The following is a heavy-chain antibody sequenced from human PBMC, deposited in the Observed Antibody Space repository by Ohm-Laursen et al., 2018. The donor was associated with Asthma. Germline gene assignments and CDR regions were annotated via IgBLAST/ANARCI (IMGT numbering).Heavy chain of an antibody. J-gene: IGHJ4*02. CDR1: GFTFSSYG. Sequence: SLRLSCTASGFTFSSYGMHWVRQAPGKGLEWVAVISYDGSNKYYADSVKGRFTISKDNSKNTLYLQMNSLRAEDTAVYYCARSIAVAGTSFDYWGQGTLVTVSS. D-gene: IGHD6-19*01. CDR2: ISYDGSNK. V-gene: IGHV3-30*03. CDR3: ARSIAVAGTSFDY.